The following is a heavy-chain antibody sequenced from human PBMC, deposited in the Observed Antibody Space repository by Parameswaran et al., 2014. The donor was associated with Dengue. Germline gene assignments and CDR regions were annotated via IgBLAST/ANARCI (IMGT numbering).Heavy chain of an antibody. CDR3: TTANPPYLVVIFTPDAFDI. CDR2: IKSKTDGGTT. Sequence: RWIRQPPGKGLEWVGRIKSKTDGGTTDYAAPVKGRFTISRDDSKDTLYLQMNSLKTEDTAVYYCTTANPPYLVVIFTPDAFDIWGQGTMVTVSS. D-gene: IGHD3-22*01. V-gene: IGHV3-15*01. J-gene: IGHJ3*02.